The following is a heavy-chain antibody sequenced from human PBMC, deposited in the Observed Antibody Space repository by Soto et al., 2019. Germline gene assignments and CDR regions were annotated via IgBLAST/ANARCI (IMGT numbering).Heavy chain of an antibody. V-gene: IGHV3-15*01. J-gene: IGHJ2*01. CDR1: GFTFSNAW. CDR2: IKSKTDGGTT. CDR3: TPIPRPPGWYFDL. Sequence: EVQLVESGGGLVKPGGSLRLSCAASGFTFSNAWMSWVRQAPGKGLEWVGRIKSKTDGGTTDYAAPVKGRFTISRDDSKNQLYLQMNRLKTEDNAVYYCTPIPRPPGWYFDLWGPGTLVTVSS. D-gene: IGHD2-21*01.